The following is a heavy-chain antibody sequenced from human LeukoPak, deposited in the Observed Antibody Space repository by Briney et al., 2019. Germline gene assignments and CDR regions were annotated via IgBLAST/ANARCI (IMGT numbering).Heavy chain of an antibody. CDR3: ARIVGAIGFDY. CDR2: MNPNSGNT. Sequence: ASVKVSCKASGYTFTSYGISWVRQAPGQGLEWMGWMNPNSGNTGYAQKFQGRVTMTRNTSISTAYMELSSLRSEDTAVYYCARIVGAIGFDYWGQGTLVTVSS. D-gene: IGHD1-26*01. CDR1: GYTFTSYG. V-gene: IGHV1-8*02. J-gene: IGHJ4*02.